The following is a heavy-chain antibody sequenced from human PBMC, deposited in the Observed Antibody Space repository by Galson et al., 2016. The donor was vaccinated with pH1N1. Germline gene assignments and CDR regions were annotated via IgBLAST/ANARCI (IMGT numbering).Heavy chain of an antibody. V-gene: IGHV1-69*04. D-gene: IGHD5-24*01. CDR1: GGTFSSYA. CDR3: VSYRDGYNSPFDY. J-gene: IGHJ4*02. Sequence: SVKVSCKASGGTFSSYAISWVRQAPGQGLEWMGRIIPIIGITNYAQNFQGRVTITADESTSTAYMELSSLRSEDTAVYYCVSYRDGYNSPFDYWGQGTLVTVSS. CDR2: IIPIIGIT.